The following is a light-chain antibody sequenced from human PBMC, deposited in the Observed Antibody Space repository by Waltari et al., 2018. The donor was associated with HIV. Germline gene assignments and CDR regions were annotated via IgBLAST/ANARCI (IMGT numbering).Light chain of an antibody. J-gene: IGLJ2*01. CDR2: EDS. CDR1: ALPKKF. CDR3: YSTDNSGTHIRV. V-gene: IGLV3-10*01. Sequence: SYELTQPPSVSVSPGPTARIPCSGDALPKKFAYWYQQKSGQAPVLVIYEDSKRPSGIPQRFSGSSSGTMATLTISGAQVADEADYYCYSTDNSGTHIRVFGGGTKLTVL.